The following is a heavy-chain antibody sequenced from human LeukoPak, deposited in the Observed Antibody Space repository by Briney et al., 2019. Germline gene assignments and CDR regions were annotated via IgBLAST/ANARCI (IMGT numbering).Heavy chain of an antibody. CDR1: GFTFSTYA. CDR2: ISGSGVST. J-gene: IGHJ3*01. Sequence: GGSLRLSCAASGFTFSTYAMSWVRQAPGKGLEWVSVISGSGVSTYYTDSVRGRFTFSTNNSKNTLYLQMNSLRAEDTAVYYCAKEMATIRAFDFWGQGTMVTVSS. D-gene: IGHD5-24*01. CDR3: AKEMATIRAFDF. V-gene: IGHV3-23*01.